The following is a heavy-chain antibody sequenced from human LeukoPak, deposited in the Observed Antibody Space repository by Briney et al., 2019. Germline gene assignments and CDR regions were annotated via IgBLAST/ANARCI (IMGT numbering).Heavy chain of an antibody. D-gene: IGHD5-18*01. J-gene: IGHJ4*02. CDR1: GGSFSGYY. CDR3: AGGQYSYGPGMAY. V-gene: IGHV4-34*01. CDR2: INHSGST. Sequence: SETLSLTCAVYGGSFSGYYWSWTRQPPGKGLEWIGEINHSGSTNYNPSLKSRVTISVDTSKNQFSLKLSSVTAADTAVYYCAGGQYSYGPGMAYWGQGTLVTVSS.